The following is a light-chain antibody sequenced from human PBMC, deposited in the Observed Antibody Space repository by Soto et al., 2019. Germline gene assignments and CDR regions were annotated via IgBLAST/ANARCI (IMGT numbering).Light chain of an antibody. Sequence: DIQMTQSPSSLSASVGDRVTITCRASQSISSYLNWYQQKPGKAPKLRIYAASSLQSGVPSRFSGSGSGTDFTLTISSLQPEDFATYFCQQNYSTPPYTFGQGTKLEIK. J-gene: IGKJ2*01. V-gene: IGKV1-39*01. CDR3: QQNYSTPPYT. CDR1: QSISSY. CDR2: AAS.